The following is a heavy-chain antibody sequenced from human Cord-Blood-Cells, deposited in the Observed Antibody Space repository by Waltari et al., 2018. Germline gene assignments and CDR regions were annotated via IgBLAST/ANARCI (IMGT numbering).Heavy chain of an antibody. CDR3: ARGGYCSSTSCYNDAFDI. Sequence: QVQLVQSGAEVKKTGSSVKVSCKAAGGTFSSSAISRVRQATGQGLEWMGGIIPIFGTANYAQEFQGRVTITADKSTSTAYMELSSLRSEDTAVYYCARGGYCSSTSCYNDAFDIWGQGTMVTVSS. J-gene: IGHJ3*02. CDR1: GGTFSSSA. D-gene: IGHD2-2*02. V-gene: IGHV1-69*06. CDR2: IIPIFGTA.